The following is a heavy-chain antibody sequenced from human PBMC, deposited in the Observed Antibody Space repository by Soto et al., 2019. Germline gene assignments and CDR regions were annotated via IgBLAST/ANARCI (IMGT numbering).Heavy chain of an antibody. Sequence: QVQLVESGGGVVQPGRSLRLSCAASGFTFSSYGMHWVRQAPGKGLEWVAVISYDGSNKYYADSVKGRFTISRDNSKNTQYQQMNSLRAEDTAVYYCAKGSTAMTYFDYWGQGTLVTVSS. V-gene: IGHV3-30*18. CDR2: ISYDGSNK. CDR3: AKGSTAMTYFDY. J-gene: IGHJ4*02. CDR1: GFTFSSYG. D-gene: IGHD5-18*01.